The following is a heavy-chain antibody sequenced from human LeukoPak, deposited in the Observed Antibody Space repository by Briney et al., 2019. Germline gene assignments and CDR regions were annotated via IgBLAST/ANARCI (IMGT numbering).Heavy chain of an antibody. V-gene: IGHV3-7*01. D-gene: IGHD4-23*01. J-gene: IGHJ4*02. CDR2: IKQDGSEK. Sequence: GGSLRLSCAASGFTFTNYWMSWVRQAPGKGLEWVANIKQDGSEKIYVDSVKGRFTISRDNAKNSLYLQMNSLRAEDTAVYYCARTRSGNPFDYWGQGTLVTVSS. CDR1: GFTFTNYW. CDR3: ARTRSGNPFDY.